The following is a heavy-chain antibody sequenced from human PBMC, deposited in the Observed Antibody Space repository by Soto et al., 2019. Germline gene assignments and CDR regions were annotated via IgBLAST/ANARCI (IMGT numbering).Heavy chain of an antibody. CDR1: GGTFSSYA. CDR2: ITPIFGTA. Sequence: SVKVSCKASGGTFSSYAISWVRQAPGQGLEWMGGITPIFGTANYAQKFQGRVTITADESTSTAYMELSSLRSEDTAVYYCARDYSGSYSFSILGYYYGMDVWGQGTTVTVSS. V-gene: IGHV1-69*13. CDR3: ARDYSGSYSFSILGYYYGMDV. D-gene: IGHD1-26*01. J-gene: IGHJ6*02.